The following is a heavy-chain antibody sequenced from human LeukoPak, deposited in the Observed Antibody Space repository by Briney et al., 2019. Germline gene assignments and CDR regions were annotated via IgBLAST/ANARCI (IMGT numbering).Heavy chain of an antibody. CDR3: ARDRSDFWSGYYYRLDY. CDR2: INPNSGGT. V-gene: IGHV1-2*02. CDR1: GYTFTGYY. Sequence: ASVTVSCKASGYTFTGYYMHWVRQAPGQGLEWMGWINPNSGGTNYAQKFQGRVTMTRDTSISTAYMELSRLKSDDTAVYYYARDRSDFWSGYYYRLDYWGQGTLVTVSS. J-gene: IGHJ4*02. D-gene: IGHD3-3*01.